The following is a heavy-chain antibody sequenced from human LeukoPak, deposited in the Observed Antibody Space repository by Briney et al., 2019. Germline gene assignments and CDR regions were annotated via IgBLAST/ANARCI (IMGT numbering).Heavy chain of an antibody. CDR2: INTRGNT. J-gene: IGHJ4*02. V-gene: IGHV4-59*10. CDR3: AREYGDFDY. Sequence: SETLSLTCAVYGGSFSGYYWSWIRQPPGKGLQWIGRINTRGNTNYNPSLKSRVTMSVDTSKNQFSLKLHSLTAADTAVYYCAREYGDFDYWGRGTLVTVSS. CDR1: GGSFSGYY. D-gene: IGHD4-17*01.